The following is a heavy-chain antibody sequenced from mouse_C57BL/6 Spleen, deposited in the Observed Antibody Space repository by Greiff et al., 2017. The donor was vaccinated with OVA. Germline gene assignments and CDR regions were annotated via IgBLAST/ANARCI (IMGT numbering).Heavy chain of an antibody. CDR1: GYSITSGYY. D-gene: IGHD2-4*01. CDR3: ASDDYGPFAY. J-gene: IGHJ3*01. V-gene: IGHV3-6*01. Sequence: EVKLVESGPGLVKPSQSLSLTCSVTGYSITSGYYWNWIRQFPGNKLEWMGYISYDGSNNYNPSLKNRISITRDTSKNQFFLKLNSVTTEDTATYYCASDDYGPFAYWGQGTLVTVSA. CDR2: ISYDGSN.